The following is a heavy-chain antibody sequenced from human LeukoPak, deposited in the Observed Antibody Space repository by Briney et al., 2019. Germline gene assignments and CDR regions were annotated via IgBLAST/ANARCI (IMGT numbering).Heavy chain of an antibody. CDR1: GGSISSCNW. CDR2: IYHSGST. CDR3: AREMIAVAGTGIDY. D-gene: IGHD6-19*01. J-gene: IGHJ4*02. V-gene: IGHV4-4*02. Sequence: SGTLSLTCAVSGGSISSCNWWSWVRQPPGKGLEWIGEIYHSGSTNYNPSLKSRVTISVDKSKNQFSLKLSSVTAADTAVYYCAREMIAVAGTGIDYWGQGTLVTVSS.